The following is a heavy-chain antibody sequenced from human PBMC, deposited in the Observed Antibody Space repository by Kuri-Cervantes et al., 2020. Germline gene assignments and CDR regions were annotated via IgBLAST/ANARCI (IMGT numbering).Heavy chain of an antibody. J-gene: IGHJ6*02. CDR2: INHSGST. CDR3: ARVSGPRRYSSGYYYYYYGMDV. Sequence: ESLKISCAVYGGPFSGYYWSWIRQPPGKGLEWIGEINHSGSTNYNPSLKSRVTISVDTSKNQFSLKLSSVTAADTAVYYCARVSGPRRYSSGYYYYYYGMDVWGQGTTVTVSS. D-gene: IGHD3-22*01. CDR1: GGPFSGYY. V-gene: IGHV4-34*01.